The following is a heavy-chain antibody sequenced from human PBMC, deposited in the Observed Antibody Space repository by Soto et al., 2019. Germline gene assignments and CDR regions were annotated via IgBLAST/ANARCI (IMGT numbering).Heavy chain of an antibody. V-gene: IGHV1-69*02. CDR3: ARESGGDYPHLDY. CDR2: VIPILGVV. J-gene: IGHJ4*01. CDR1: GGYYRSYT. D-gene: IGHD4-17*01. Sequence: QVQVVQSGAEVKKPGSSVKVSCKASGGYYRSYTITWVRQAPGQGLEWMGRVIPILGVVNYAQKVQGKVTFTADKSTSTAYMDLSSLRSGDTAVYYCARESGGDYPHLDYWGQGTLVTVSS.